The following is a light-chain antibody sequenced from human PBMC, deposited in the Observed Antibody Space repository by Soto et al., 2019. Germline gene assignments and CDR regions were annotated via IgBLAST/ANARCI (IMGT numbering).Light chain of an antibody. CDR3: LPYRGLSS. V-gene: IGKV1-17*01. J-gene: IGKJ2*03. CDR2: AAS. CDR1: QDIRDD. Sequence: DFQMTQSPSSLSASVGDRVTITCRASQDIRDDVPWYQQKPGKTPKRMVYAASTLQSGVPSRFSGRGSRTEFSLIISRLPAEYTTTYYELPYRGLSSFGQGTKLEIK.